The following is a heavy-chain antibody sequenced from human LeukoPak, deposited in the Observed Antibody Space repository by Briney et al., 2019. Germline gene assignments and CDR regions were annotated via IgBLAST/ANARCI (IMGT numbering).Heavy chain of an antibody. D-gene: IGHD6-19*01. Sequence: SETLSLTCTVSGGSISSSSYYWGWIRQPPGKGLEWIGSIYYSGSTYYNPSLKSRVTISVDTSKNQFSLKLSSVTAADTAVYYCARDRGSSGWYVFDYWGQGTLVTVSS. CDR1: GGSISSSSYY. J-gene: IGHJ4*02. V-gene: IGHV4-39*02. CDR2: IYYSGST. CDR3: ARDRGSSGWYVFDY.